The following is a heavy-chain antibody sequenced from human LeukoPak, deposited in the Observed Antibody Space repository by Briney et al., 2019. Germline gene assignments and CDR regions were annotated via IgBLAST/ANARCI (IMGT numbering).Heavy chain of an antibody. CDR2: MRYDGSNK. CDR3: AKIGTDRRQWLVWDYFDY. D-gene: IGHD6-19*01. Sequence: GGSLRLSCAVSGFTFSSYGVHWVRQAPGEGLEWVAFMRYDGSNKYYADSVKGRFTISRDNSKNTLYLQMNSLRAEDTAVYYCAKIGTDRRQWLVWDYFDYWGQGTLVTVSS. V-gene: IGHV3-30*02. J-gene: IGHJ4*02. CDR1: GFTFSSYG.